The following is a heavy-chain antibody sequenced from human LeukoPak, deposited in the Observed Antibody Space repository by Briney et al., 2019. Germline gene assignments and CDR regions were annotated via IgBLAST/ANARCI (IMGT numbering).Heavy chain of an antibody. CDR3: AVVNYFDF. CDR1: GYSFTDYY. CDR2: SNPNSGGT. D-gene: IGHD2-15*01. Sequence: LGASVKVSCKASGYSFTDYYMHWVRRAPGQGLEWMGWSNPNSGGTNYAQKFQGRVTMTWATSISTAYMDLSRLGSDDTAVYYCAVVNYFDFWGQGTLVTVSS. V-gene: IGHV1-2*03. J-gene: IGHJ4*02.